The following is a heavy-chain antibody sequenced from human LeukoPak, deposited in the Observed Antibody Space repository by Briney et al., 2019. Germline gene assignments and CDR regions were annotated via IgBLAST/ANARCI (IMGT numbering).Heavy chain of an antibody. CDR1: GGSISTSNYY. CDR3: AKTKLDWLLFDF. V-gene: IGHV4-39*07. Sequence: SETLSLTCSVSGGSISTSNYYWVWIRQSPEKGLEWIGRIFHNGNAFYSPSLQSRVTMSLDTSKSQFCLRLTSVTAADTALYYCAKTKLDWLLFDFWGQGILVTVSS. D-gene: IGHD3-9*01. CDR2: IFHNGNA. J-gene: IGHJ4*02.